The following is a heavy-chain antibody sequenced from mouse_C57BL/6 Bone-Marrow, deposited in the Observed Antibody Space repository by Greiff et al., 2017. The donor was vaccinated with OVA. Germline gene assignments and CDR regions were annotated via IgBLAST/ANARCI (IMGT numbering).Heavy chain of an antibody. CDR3: ARHVRIYFYY. CDR1: GFTFSSYG. J-gene: IGHJ2*01. V-gene: IGHV5-6*01. Sequence: VQLKQSGGDLVKPGGSLKLSCAASGFTFSSYGMSWVRQTPDKRLEWVATISSGGSYTYYPDSVKGRFTISRDNAKNTLYLQMSSLKSEDTAMYYCARHVRIYFYYWGQGTTLTVSS. CDR2: ISSGGSYT.